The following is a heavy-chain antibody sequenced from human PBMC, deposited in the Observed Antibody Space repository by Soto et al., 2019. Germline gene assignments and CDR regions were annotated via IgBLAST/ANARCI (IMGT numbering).Heavy chain of an antibody. Sequence: EVQLLESGGGLVQPGGSLRLSCAASGFPFSSYAMSWVRQAPGKGLEWVSAISGSGGSTYYADSVKGRFTISRDNSKNTLYLQMNSLRAEDTAVYYCAKSLESDYDFWSGYYSIDYWGQGTLVTVSS. CDR1: GFPFSSYA. V-gene: IGHV3-23*01. CDR2: ISGSGGST. D-gene: IGHD3-3*01. J-gene: IGHJ4*02. CDR3: AKSLESDYDFWSGYYSIDY.